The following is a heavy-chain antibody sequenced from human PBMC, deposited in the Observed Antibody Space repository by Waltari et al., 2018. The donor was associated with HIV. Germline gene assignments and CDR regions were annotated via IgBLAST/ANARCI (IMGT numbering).Heavy chain of an antibody. D-gene: IGHD6-13*01. V-gene: IGHV4-4*07. CDR2: NDTSGST. CDR3: AREVSSSSENAFDI. Sequence: QVQLQESGPGLVKPSETLSLTCTVSGGPISSSYWSWIRQPAGKGLEWIGRNDTSGSTNDNPSLKSRVTMSVDTSKNRFSLKLSSVTAADTALYYCAREVSSSSENAFDIWGQGTMVTVSS. J-gene: IGHJ3*02. CDR1: GGPISSSY.